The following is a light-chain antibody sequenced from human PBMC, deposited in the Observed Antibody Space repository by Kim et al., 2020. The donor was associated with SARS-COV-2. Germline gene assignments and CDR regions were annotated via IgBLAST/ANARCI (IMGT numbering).Light chain of an antibody. Sequence: ATVGDRSTITCRASQSISSWLSWYQKKPGKAPKLLIYETSSLESGVPLRFSGSGSGTEFTLTISSLQPDDFASYYCLQYKSIGWTFGQGTKVDIK. CDR3: LQYKSIGWT. CDR2: ETS. J-gene: IGKJ1*01. V-gene: IGKV1-5*03. CDR1: QSISSW.